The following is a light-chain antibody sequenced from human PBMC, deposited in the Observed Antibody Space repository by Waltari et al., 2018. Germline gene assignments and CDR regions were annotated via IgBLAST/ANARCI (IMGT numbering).Light chain of an antibody. CDR2: RNS. CDR3: ATWDDSPSGHVL. CDR1: SSNLGSNS. Sequence: QSVLTQPPSASGTPGQRVTIPCSGSSSNLGSNSIYWYQHLPGAAPKLLIYRNSQRPSGVPDRFSGSKSGTSASLAISGLRSEDEADYYCATWDDSPSGHVLFGGGTKLTVL. V-gene: IGLV1-47*01. J-gene: IGLJ2*01.